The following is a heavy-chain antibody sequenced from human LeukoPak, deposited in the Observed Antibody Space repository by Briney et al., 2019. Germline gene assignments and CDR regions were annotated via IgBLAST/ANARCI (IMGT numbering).Heavy chain of an antibody. CDR1: GFTFSTYS. CDR2: IKQDGSEK. V-gene: IGHV3-7*01. CDR3: ARLHSGYCSSTSCPGGYFDY. D-gene: IGHD2-2*01. J-gene: IGHJ4*02. Sequence: GGSLRLSCAASGFTFSTYSMNWVRQAPGKGLEWVANIKQDGSEKYYVDSVKGRFTIFRDNAKNSLYLQMNSLRAEDTAVYYCARLHSGYCSSTSCPGGYFDYWGQGTLVTVSS.